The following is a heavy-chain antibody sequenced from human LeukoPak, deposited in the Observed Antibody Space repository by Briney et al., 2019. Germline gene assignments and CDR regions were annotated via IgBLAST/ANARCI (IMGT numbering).Heavy chain of an antibody. CDR1: GFTFSSYG. CDR3: ANGPVPAAPL. J-gene: IGHJ4*02. CDR2: ISYDGSNK. D-gene: IGHD2-2*01. V-gene: IGHV3-30*18. Sequence: GGSLRLSCAASGFTFSSYGTHWVRQAPGKGLEWVAVISYDGSNKYYADSVKGRFTISRDNSENTLYLQMNSLRAEDTAVYYCANGPVPAAPLWGQGTLVTVSS.